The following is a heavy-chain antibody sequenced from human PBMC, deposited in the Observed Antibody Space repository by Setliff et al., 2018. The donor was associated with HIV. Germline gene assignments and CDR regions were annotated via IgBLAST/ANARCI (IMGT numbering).Heavy chain of an antibody. CDR3: ARHVTLLGGWYFVLGYSDY. J-gene: IGHJ4*02. CDR2: IFHSGGT. CDR1: GSSFSSVYR. Sequence: SETLSLTCAFSGSSFSSVYRWAWIRQPPGKGLECIGTIFHSGGTYYNPSLKSRVTISVDTSKHQFSLRLSSVTAADTAVYYCARHVTLLGGWYFVLGYSDYWGPGTLVTVSS. V-gene: IGHV4-38-2*01. D-gene: IGHD6-19*01.